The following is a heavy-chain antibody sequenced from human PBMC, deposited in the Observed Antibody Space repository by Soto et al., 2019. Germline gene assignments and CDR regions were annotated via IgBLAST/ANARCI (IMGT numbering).Heavy chain of an antibody. CDR1: GYTFTSYG. V-gene: IGHV1-18*01. D-gene: IGHD1-26*01. Sequence: QVHLVQSGAEVKKPGASVKVSCKASGYTFTSYGITWVRQAPGQGLEWMGWISAHNGNTDYAQKLQGRVIVTRDTSXXXAXXELXXXXXXXXXXXYCARGRYGDYWGQGALVTVSS. J-gene: IGHJ4*02. CDR2: ISAHNGNT. CDR3: ARGRYGDY.